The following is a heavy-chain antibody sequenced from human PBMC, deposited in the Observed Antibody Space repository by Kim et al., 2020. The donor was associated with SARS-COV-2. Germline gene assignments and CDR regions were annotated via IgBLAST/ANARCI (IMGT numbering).Heavy chain of an antibody. CDR2: ISWNSGSI. CDR1: GFTFGDYA. J-gene: IGHJ5*02. D-gene: IGHD4-17*01. Sequence: GGSLRLSCAASGFTFGDYAMHWVRQAPGKGLEWVSGISWNSGSIGYADSVKGRFTISRDNAKNSLYLQMNSLRAEDTALYYCAKTPGDYVPGWFDPWGQGTLVTVSS. V-gene: IGHV3-9*01. CDR3: AKTPGDYVPGWFDP.